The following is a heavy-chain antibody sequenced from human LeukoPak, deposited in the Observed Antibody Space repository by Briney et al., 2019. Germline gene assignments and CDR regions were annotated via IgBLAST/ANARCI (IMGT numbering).Heavy chain of an antibody. CDR2: MNPNSGNT. Sequence: ASVKVSCKASGYTFTTYVISWVRQAPGQGLEWMGWMNPNSGNTGYAQKFQGRVTMTRNTSISTAYMELSSLRSEDTAVYYCAREADCSGGSCPFDPWGQGTLVTVSS. J-gene: IGHJ5*02. CDR1: GYTFTTYV. CDR3: AREADCSGGSCPFDP. V-gene: IGHV1-8*01. D-gene: IGHD2-15*01.